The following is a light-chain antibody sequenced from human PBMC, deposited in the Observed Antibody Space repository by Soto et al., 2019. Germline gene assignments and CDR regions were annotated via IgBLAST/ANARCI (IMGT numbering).Light chain of an antibody. CDR3: AAWDDSLNGLWV. CDR1: SSNIGSNT. V-gene: IGLV1-44*01. J-gene: IGLJ3*02. Sequence: QSVLTQPPSASGTPGQRVTISCSGSSSNIGSNTVNWYQQLPGTAPKLLIYSNNQRPSGVPDRFSGSKSGTSASLAISGLQSADEADYYCAAWDDSLNGLWVFGGGTKVTVL. CDR2: SNN.